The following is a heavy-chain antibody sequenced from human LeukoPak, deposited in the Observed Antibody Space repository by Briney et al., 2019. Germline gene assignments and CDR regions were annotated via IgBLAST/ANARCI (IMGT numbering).Heavy chain of an antibody. Sequence: PGGSLRLSCAASGFTFSSYGMSWVRQAPGKGLEWVSAISGSGGSTYYADSVKGRLTISRDNSKNTLYLQMNSLRAEDTAVYYCARGGVNTMVRGVIRYYYMDVWGKGTTVTISS. CDR3: ARGGVNTMVRGVIRYYYMDV. CDR1: GFTFSSYG. J-gene: IGHJ6*03. CDR2: ISGSGGST. D-gene: IGHD3-10*01. V-gene: IGHV3-23*01.